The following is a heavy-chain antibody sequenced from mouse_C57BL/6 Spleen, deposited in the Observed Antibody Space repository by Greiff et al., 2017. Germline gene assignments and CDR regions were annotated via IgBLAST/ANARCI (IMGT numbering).Heavy chain of an antibody. CDR3: ARVDYGYAMDY. D-gene: IGHD2-4*01. V-gene: IGHV3-6*01. J-gene: IGHJ4*01. CDR2: ISYDGSN. CDR1: GYSITSGYY. Sequence: EVKLVESGPGLVKPSQSLSLTCSVTGYSITSGYYWNWIRQFPGNKPEWMGYISYDGSNNYNPSLKNRISITRDTSKNQFFLKLNSVTTEDTATYYCARVDYGYAMDYWGQGTSVTVSS.